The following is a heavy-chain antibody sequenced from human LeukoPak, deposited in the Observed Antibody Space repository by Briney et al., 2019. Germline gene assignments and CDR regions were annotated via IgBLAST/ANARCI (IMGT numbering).Heavy chain of an antibody. CDR1: GFTFSSYA. V-gene: IGHV3-23*01. J-gene: IGHJ4*02. CDR3: GKEERYSSGWRD. Sequence: GGSLRLSCAASGFTFSSYAMSWVRQAPGKGLEWVSAISGSGGSTYYADSVKGRFTISRDNSKNTLYLQMNGLRAEDTAVYYCGKEERYSSGWRDWGQGTLVTVSS. D-gene: IGHD6-19*01. CDR2: ISGSGGST.